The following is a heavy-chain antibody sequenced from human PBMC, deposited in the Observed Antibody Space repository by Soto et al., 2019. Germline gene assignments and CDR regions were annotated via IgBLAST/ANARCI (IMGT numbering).Heavy chain of an antibody. CDR2: INPSGGST. J-gene: IGHJ6*02. CDR1: GYTFTSYY. Sequence: GASVKVSCKASGYTFTSYYMHWVRQAPGQGHERMGIINPSGGSTSYAQKFQGRVTMTRDTSTNTVYMELSSLRSVDTAVYYCARDRIIAVAGPDYYYYGMDVWGQGTTVTSP. V-gene: IGHV1-46*01. D-gene: IGHD6-19*01. CDR3: ARDRIIAVAGPDYYYYGMDV.